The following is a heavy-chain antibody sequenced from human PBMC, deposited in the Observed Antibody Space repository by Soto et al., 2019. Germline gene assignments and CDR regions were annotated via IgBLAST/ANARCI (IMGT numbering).Heavy chain of an antibody. Sequence: PSETLSLTCTVSGGSISSYYWSWIRQPPGKGLEWIGYIYYSGSTNYNPSPKSRVTISVDTSKNQFSLKLSSVTAADTAVYYCARDQGATTFYYSYGMDVWGQGTTVTVSS. CDR3: ARDQGATTFYYSYGMDV. CDR1: GGSISSYY. V-gene: IGHV4-59*01. D-gene: IGHD1-26*01. CDR2: IYYSGST. J-gene: IGHJ6*02.